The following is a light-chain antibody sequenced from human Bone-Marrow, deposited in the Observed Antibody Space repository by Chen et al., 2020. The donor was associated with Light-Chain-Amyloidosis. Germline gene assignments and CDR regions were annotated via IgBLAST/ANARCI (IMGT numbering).Light chain of an antibody. CDR2: AAS. J-gene: IGKJ1*01. CDR1: QDITNY. CDR3: QQYDSYPPT. Sequence: DIQMTQSPSSLSASVGDRVTITCRASQDITNYLAWFQQRPGKAPKPLISAASRLQSGVPSRFSGSGSKTYFTLTISSLQPEDSATYDCQQYDSYPPTFGQGTKVEIK. V-gene: IGKV1-16*01.